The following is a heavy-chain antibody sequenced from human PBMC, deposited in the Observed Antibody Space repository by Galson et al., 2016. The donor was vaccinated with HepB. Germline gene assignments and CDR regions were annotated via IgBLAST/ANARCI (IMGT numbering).Heavy chain of an antibody. CDR1: GDSIISAGYY. D-gene: IGHD4-23*01. Sequence: TLSLTCTVSGDSIISAGYYWSWIRQHPGKGLEWIGNIYYSGSTYYNPSLKSRITISVDTSKNQFSLKLSSVTAADTAVYYCAKYWGSGGNRYFDLWGRGTLVTVSS. CDR2: IYYSGST. J-gene: IGHJ2*01. V-gene: IGHV4-31*03. CDR3: AKYWGSGGNRYFDL.